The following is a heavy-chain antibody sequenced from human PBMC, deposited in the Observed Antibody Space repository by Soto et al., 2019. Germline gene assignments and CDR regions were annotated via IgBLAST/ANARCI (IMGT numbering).Heavy chain of an antibody. D-gene: IGHD1-26*01. Sequence: QVQLVQSGAEVKKPGASVKVSCKAYGCTFTSYGISWVRQAPGQGLEWMGWISAYNGNTNYAQKLQGRVTMTTDTSTSTAYMELRSLRSDDTAVYYCARDGEGAYLYYYGMDVWGQGTTVTVSS. CDR2: ISAYNGNT. CDR3: ARDGEGAYLYYYGMDV. V-gene: IGHV1-18*01. J-gene: IGHJ6*02. CDR1: GCTFTSYG.